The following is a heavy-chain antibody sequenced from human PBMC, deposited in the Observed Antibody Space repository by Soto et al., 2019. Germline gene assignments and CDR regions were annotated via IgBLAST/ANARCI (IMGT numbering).Heavy chain of an antibody. CDR1: GGSISSSSYY. CDR2: LYDIDGT. CDR3: ATWHLREHAYDI. V-gene: IGHV3-53*01. J-gene: IGHJ3*02. Sequence: ETLSLTCTVSGGSISSSSYYWGWIRQPPGKGLEWVSALYDIDGTYYADSVKGRFTTSGDSSKTIVYLQMNSLRPEDTAVYYCATWHLREHAYDIWGQGTAVTVSS. D-gene: IGHD4-17*01.